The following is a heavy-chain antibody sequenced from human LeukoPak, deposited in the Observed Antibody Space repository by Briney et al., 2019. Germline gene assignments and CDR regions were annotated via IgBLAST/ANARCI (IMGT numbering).Heavy chain of an antibody. Sequence: SETLSLTCTVSGGSISSGGYYWSWIRQHPGKGLEWIGYIYYSGSTYYNPSLKSRVTISVDTSKNQFSLKLSSVTAADTAVYYCVRDNYYDSSVDYWGQGTLVTVSS. CDR1: GGSISSGGYY. J-gene: IGHJ4*02. V-gene: IGHV4-31*03. D-gene: IGHD3-22*01. CDR3: VRDNYYDSSVDY. CDR2: IYYSGST.